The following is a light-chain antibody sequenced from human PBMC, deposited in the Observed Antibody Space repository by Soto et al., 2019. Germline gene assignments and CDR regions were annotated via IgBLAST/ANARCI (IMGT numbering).Light chain of an antibody. CDR1: SSDVGGYNY. J-gene: IGLJ2*01. V-gene: IGLV2-14*01. CDR2: DVS. CDR3: SSYTSSSTLENVV. Sequence: QSALTQPASVSGSSGQSITISCTGTSSDVGGYNYVSWYQQHPGKAPKLMIYDVSNRPSGVSNRFSGSKSGNTASLTISGLQAEDEADYYCSSYTSSSTLENVVFGGGTKLTVL.